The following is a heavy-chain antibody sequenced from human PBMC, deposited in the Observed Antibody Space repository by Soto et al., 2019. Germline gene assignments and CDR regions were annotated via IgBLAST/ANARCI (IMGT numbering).Heavy chain of an antibody. CDR1: GGPISSYY. V-gene: IGHV4-4*07. Sequence: SETLSLTCTVSGGPISSYYWSWIRQPAGKGLEWIGRIHTSGSTNYNPSLKSRVTMSVNTSKNQFSLKLSSVTAADTAVYYCARDSSGYSYYYCLGVWGQGTTVTVSS. CDR2: IHTSGST. D-gene: IGHD3-22*01. J-gene: IGHJ6*02. CDR3: ARDSSGYSYYYCLGV.